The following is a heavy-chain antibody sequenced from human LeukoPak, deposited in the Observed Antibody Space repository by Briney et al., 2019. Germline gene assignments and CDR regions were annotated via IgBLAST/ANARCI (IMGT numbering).Heavy chain of an antibody. CDR2: INHSGST. Sequence: SEILSLTCAVYGGSFSGHYWTWIRQPPGKGLEWIGEINHSGSTNYNPSLKSRVTISVDTSKNQFSPKVNSVTAADTAVYYCARRGYTYGWGWFDPWGQGTLVTVSS. CDR3: ARRGYTYGWGWFDP. V-gene: IGHV4-34*01. J-gene: IGHJ5*02. CDR1: GGSFSGHY. D-gene: IGHD5-18*01.